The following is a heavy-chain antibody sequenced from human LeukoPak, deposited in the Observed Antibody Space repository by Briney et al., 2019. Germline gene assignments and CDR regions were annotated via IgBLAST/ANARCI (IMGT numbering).Heavy chain of an antibody. Sequence: SVKVSCKASGGTFSSYAISWVRQAPGQGLEWMGGIIPIFGTANYAQKFQGRVTITADESTSTAYMELSSLRSEDTAVYYCARNYYGSGANTIDYFDYWGQGTLVTVSS. CDR2: IIPIFGTA. CDR3: ARNYYGSGANTIDYFDY. CDR1: GGTFSSYA. D-gene: IGHD3-10*01. J-gene: IGHJ4*02. V-gene: IGHV1-69*13.